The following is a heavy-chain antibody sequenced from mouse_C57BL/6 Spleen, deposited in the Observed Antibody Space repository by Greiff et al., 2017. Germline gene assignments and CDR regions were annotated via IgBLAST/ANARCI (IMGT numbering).Heavy chain of an antibody. CDR3: ARPLYYYGSSYDLWYFDV. CDR2: IYPGDGDT. CDR1: GYAFSSYW. V-gene: IGHV1-80*01. J-gene: IGHJ1*03. D-gene: IGHD1-1*01. Sequence: QLQQSGAELVKPGASVKISCKASGYAFSSYWMNWVKQRPGKGLEWIGQIYPGDGDTNYNGKFKGKATLTADKSSSTAYMQLSSLTSEDSAVYFCARPLYYYGSSYDLWYFDVWGTGTTVTVSS.